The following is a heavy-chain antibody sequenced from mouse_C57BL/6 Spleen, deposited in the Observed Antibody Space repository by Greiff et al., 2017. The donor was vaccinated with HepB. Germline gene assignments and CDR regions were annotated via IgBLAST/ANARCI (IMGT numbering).Heavy chain of an antibody. J-gene: IGHJ4*01. V-gene: IGHV1-50*01. CDR2: IDPSDSYT. CDR1: GYTFTSYW. CDR3: ARWLLRAMDY. Sequence: VQLQQPGAELVKPGASVKLSCKASGYTFTSYWMQWVKQRPGQGLEWIGQIDPSDSYTNYHQKFKGKATLTVDTSSSTAYMQLSSLTSEDSAVYYCARWLLRAMDYWGQGTSVTVAS. D-gene: IGHD2-3*01.